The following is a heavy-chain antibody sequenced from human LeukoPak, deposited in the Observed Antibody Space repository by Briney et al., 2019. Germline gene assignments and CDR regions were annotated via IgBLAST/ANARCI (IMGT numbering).Heavy chain of an antibody. CDR1: GGSISSSSYY. CDR2: IYYSGST. Sequence: SETLSLTCTVSGGSISSSSYYWRWIRQPPGKGLAWIGSIYYSGSTYYNPSLKRRVTISVDTSKKQFSLKLRSVTAAHTPVYYCARRAVFDFWRGYLENKWGEASLITVSS. J-gene: IGHJ4*02. V-gene: IGHV4-39*01. CDR3: ARRAVFDFWRGYLENK. D-gene: IGHD3-3*01.